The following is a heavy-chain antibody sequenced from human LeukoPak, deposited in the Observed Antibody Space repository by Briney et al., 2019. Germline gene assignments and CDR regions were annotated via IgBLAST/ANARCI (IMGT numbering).Heavy chain of an antibody. D-gene: IGHD3-9*01. J-gene: IGHJ6*03. CDR1: GYSFTSYW. V-gene: IGHV5-51*01. Sequence: GESLKISCKGSGYSFTSYWIGWVRQMPGKGPEWMGMIYPGDSNTRYSPSFQGQVTISADKSISTAYLQWSSLKASDTAMYYCASHQTEGVHDILTGYYYYYYMDVWGKGTTVTVSS. CDR2: IYPGDSNT. CDR3: ASHQTEGVHDILTGYYYYYYMDV.